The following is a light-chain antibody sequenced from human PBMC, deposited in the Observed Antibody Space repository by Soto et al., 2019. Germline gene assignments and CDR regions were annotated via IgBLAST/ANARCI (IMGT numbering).Light chain of an antibody. CDR3: MQALQTPT. CDR1: QSLLHSNGYNY. Sequence: DIVMTQSPLSLPVTPGEPASISCRSSQSLLHSNGYNYLDWYVQKPGQSPQLLMYLGSTRASGVPDRFSGSGSGTDFTLKIRRVEAEDVGVYYCMQALQTPTFGGGTKVEIK. V-gene: IGKV2-28*01. CDR2: LGS. J-gene: IGKJ4*01.